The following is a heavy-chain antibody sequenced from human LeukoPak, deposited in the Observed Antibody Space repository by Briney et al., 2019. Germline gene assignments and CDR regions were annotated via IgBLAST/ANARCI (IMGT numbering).Heavy chain of an antibody. V-gene: IGHV3-23*01. Sequence: GGSLRLSCAASGVIISSYAMSWVRQAPGKGLEWVSAINGRGDNTYYADFVKGRFTISRDNSNNTMYLQMNTLSAEDSAIYYCARVRQLYTIGFDNFDYWGQGTLVTVSS. CDR2: INGRGDNT. J-gene: IGHJ4*02. D-gene: IGHD5-12*01. CDR1: GVIISSYA. CDR3: ARVRQLYTIGFDNFDY.